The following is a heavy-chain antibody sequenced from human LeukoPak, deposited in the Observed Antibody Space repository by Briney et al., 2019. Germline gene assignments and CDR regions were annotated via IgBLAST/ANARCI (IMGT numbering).Heavy chain of an antibody. CDR2: INPNSGGT. J-gene: IGHJ6*02. CDR1: GYTFTGYY. Sequence: ASVKVSCKASGYTFTGYYMHWVRQAPGQGLEWMGWINPNSGGTNYAQKFQGRVTMTRDTSISTVYMELSRLRSDDTAVYYCAIRCGRSPTTGNCYYGMDVWGQGTTVTVSS. V-gene: IGHV1-2*02. CDR3: AIRCGRSPTTGNCYYGMDV. D-gene: IGHD4-17*01.